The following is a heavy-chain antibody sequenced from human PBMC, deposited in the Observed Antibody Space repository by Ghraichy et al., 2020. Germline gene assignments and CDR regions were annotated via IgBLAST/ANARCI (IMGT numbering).Heavy chain of an antibody. J-gene: IGHJ4*02. CDR3: AREAGTPYYYDSSGYTLDY. CDR2: INPNSGGT. CDR1: GYTFTGYY. V-gene: IGHV1-2*02. Sequence: ASVKVSCKASGYTFTGYYMHWVRQAPGQGLEWMGWINPNSGGTNYAQKFQGRVTMTGDTSISTAYMELSRLRSDDTAVYYFAREAGTPYYYDSSGYTLDYWGQGTLVTVSS. D-gene: IGHD3-22*01.